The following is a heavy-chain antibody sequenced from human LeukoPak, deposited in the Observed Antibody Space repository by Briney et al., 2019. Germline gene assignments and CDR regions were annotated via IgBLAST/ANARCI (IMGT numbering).Heavy chain of an antibody. V-gene: IGHV4-61*02. D-gene: IGHD3-10*01. CDR3: ARDGMVRGVSWMNAFDI. Sequence: SETLSLTCTVSGGSISSGSYYWSWIRQPAGKGLEWIGRIYTSGSTNYNPSLKSRVTISVDTSKNQFSLKLSSVTAADTAVYYCARDGMVRGVSWMNAFDIWGQGTMVTVSS. CDR1: GGSISSGSYY. J-gene: IGHJ3*02. CDR2: IYTSGST.